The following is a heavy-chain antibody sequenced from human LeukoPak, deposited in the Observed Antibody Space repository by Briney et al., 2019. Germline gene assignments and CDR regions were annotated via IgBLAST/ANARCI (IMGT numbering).Heavy chain of an antibody. D-gene: IGHD1-26*01. J-gene: IGHJ4*02. Sequence: PGGSQRLSCAASGFTFSSYAMSWVRQAPGKGLEWVVDISDSGGLTHYADSVKGRFTISRDNSNNTLYLQVISLRAEDTAVYYCAKGKVQQWGVPEYWGQGTLLTVSS. V-gene: IGHV3-23*01. CDR3: AKGKVQQWGVPEY. CDR1: GFTFSSYA. CDR2: ISDSGGLT.